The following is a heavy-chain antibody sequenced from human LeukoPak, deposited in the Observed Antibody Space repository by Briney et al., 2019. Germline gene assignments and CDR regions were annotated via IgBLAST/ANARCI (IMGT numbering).Heavy chain of an antibody. CDR1: GFTVSSNY. V-gene: IGHV3-53*01. Sequence: HPGGSLRLSCAASGFTVSSNYTSWVRQAPGKGLEWVSVIYSGGSTYYADSVKGRFTVSRDNSKNTVYLQMNSLRAEDTAVYYCARDLNYDSAYWGQGTLVTVSS. CDR2: IYSGGST. D-gene: IGHD3-22*01. CDR3: ARDLNYDSAY. J-gene: IGHJ4*02.